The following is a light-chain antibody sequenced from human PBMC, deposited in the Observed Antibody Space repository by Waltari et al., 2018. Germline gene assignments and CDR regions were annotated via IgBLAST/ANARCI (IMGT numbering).Light chain of an antibody. CDR1: QTIATS. CDR3: QQTYNVPPIT. V-gene: IGKV1-39*01. CDR2: DAS. J-gene: IGKJ5*01. Sequence: DLQMTQSPSSLSASIGDRVTITCRASQTIATSLNWYQQKRGKAPQLLIYDASTLRSGVPSRFSGIGSGTDFTLTISSLQPEDFATYYCQQTYNVPPITFGQGTRLDIK.